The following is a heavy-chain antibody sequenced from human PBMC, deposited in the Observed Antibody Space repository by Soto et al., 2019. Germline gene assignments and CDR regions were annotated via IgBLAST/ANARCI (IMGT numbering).Heavy chain of an antibody. J-gene: IGHJ6*02. CDR2: IKQDGSEK. CDR1: GFTFSSYW. Sequence: GSLRLSCAASGFTFSSYWMSWVRQAPGKGLEWVANIKQDGSEKYYVDSVKGRFTISRDNAKNSLYLQMNSLRAEDTAVYYCARDGGYCSSTSCYWGTYYYYYGMDVWGQGTTVTVSS. CDR3: ARDGGYCSSTSCYWGTYYYYYGMDV. D-gene: IGHD2-2*01. V-gene: IGHV3-7*01.